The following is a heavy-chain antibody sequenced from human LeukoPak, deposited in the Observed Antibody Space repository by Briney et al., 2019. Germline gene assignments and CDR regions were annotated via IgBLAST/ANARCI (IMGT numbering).Heavy chain of an antibody. D-gene: IGHD5-12*01. Sequence: SETLSLTCTVSRGSISGSIRSYYWSWLRQPPGKGLEWIGYISSSGSTNDNPSLRGRVTISVDTSKNQFFLNLGSVSAADTAVYYCARIPLGYSGAYYFDYWGQGTLVTVSP. J-gene: IGHJ4*02. CDR2: ISSSGST. CDR1: RGSISGSIRSYY. CDR3: ARIPLGYSGAYYFDY. V-gene: IGHV4-4*09.